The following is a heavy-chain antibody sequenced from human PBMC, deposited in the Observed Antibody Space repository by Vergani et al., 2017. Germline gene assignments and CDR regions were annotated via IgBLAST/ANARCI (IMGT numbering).Heavy chain of an antibody. V-gene: IGHV3-30*18. Sequence: QVQLVESGGGVVQPGRSLRLSCAASGFTFSSYGMHWVRQAPGKGLEWVAVISYDGSNKYYADSVKGRFTISRDNSKNTRYLQMNSLRAEDTAVYYCTKDRNVDTARVCYYDYGMDVWGQGTTVTVAS. CDR3: TKDRNVDTARVCYYDYGMDV. J-gene: IGHJ6*02. CDR1: GFTFSSYG. D-gene: IGHD5-18*01. CDR2: ISYDGSNK.